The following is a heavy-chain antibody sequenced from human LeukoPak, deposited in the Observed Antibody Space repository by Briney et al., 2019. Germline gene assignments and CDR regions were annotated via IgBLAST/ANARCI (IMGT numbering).Heavy chain of an antibody. Sequence: SETLSLTCTVSGGSISSGDYYWSWIRQPPGKGLEWIGYIYYSGSTYYNPSLKSRVTISVDTSKNQFSLKLSSVTAADTAVYYCARFRAYYDILTGYPYYWYFDLWGRSTLVTVSS. V-gene: IGHV4-30-4*01. CDR2: IYYSGST. CDR3: ARFRAYYDILTGYPYYWYFDL. CDR1: GGSISSGDYY. D-gene: IGHD3-9*01. J-gene: IGHJ2*01.